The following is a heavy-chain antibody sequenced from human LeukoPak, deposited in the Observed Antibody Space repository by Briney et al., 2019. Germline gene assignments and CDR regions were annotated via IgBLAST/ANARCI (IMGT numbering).Heavy chain of an antibody. Sequence: PGGSLSLACAASGFTFSTYAMSWVRQAPGDGLEWVAGINADDGRTYYADSVKGRFTISRDNPKNTLSLQLNSLRAEDTAVYNCAKDATRTGGWYYFDYGGQGTLVTVSS. CDR1: GFTFSTYA. CDR2: INADDGRT. D-gene: IGHD6-19*01. CDR3: AKDATRTGGWYYFDY. J-gene: IGHJ4*02. V-gene: IGHV3-23*01.